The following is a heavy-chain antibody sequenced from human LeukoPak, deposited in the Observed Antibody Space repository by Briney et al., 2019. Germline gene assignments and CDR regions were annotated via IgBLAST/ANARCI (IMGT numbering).Heavy chain of an antibody. CDR2: IYYSGST. CDR1: GGFISSYY. Sequence: SETLSLTCTVSGGFISSYYWSWIRQPPGKGLEWIGYIYYSGSTNYNPSLKSRVTISVDTSKNQFSLKLSSVTAADTAVYYCARADVDAFDIWGQGTMVTVSS. V-gene: IGHV4-59*01. CDR3: ARADVDAFDI. J-gene: IGHJ3*02.